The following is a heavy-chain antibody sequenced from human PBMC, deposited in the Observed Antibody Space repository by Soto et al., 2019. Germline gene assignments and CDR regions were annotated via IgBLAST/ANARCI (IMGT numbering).Heavy chain of an antibody. Sequence: QVQLQESGPGLVKPSETLSLTCTVSGGSISSYYWSWIRQPPGKGLEWIGYIYYSGSTNYNPSLXSXAXLXIATSKNQFSLNLSSVTAADTAVYYCARRYRGTLDYWRQGTLVTVSS. CDR1: GGSISSYY. D-gene: IGHD2-15*01. CDR2: IYYSGST. CDR3: ARRYRGTLDY. V-gene: IGHV4-59*08. J-gene: IGHJ4*02.